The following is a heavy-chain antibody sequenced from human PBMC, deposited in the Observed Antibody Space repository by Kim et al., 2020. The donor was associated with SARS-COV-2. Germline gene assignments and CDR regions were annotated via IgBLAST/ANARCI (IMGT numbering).Heavy chain of an antibody. V-gene: IGHV4-38-2*02. D-gene: IGHD2-15*01. CDR3: ARACQCSGGTWNGNHGM. J-gene: IGHJ6*01. CDR1: GYSISSGYY. Sequence: SETLSLTCTVSGYSISSGYYWGCIRQPPGKGLEWIGIIYHSGHTYYNPSLRSRFTISGDTSKNQFSLSLTSVSAADTAVYFCARACQCSGGTWNGNHGM. CDR2: IYHSGHT.